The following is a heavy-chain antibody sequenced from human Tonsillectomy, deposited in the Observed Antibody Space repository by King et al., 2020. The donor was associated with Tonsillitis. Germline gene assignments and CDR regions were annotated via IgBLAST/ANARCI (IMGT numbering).Heavy chain of an antibody. CDR3: ARLMEEYCGGDCYSGAFDI. D-gene: IGHD2-21*02. CDR1: GGSISSSSYY. Sequence: QLQESGPGLVKPSETLSLTCTVSGGSISSSSYYWGWIRQPPGKGLEWIGSIYYSGSTYYNPSLKSRVTISVDTSKNQFSLKLSSVTAADTAVYYFARLMEEYCGGDCYSGAFDIWGQGTMVTVSS. V-gene: IGHV4-39*07. CDR2: IYYSGST. J-gene: IGHJ3*02.